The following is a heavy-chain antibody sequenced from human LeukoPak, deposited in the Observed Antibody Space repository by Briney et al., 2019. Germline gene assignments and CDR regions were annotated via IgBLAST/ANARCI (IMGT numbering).Heavy chain of an antibody. CDR2: ISAYNGNT. Sequence: ASVKVSCKASGYTFTSYGISWVRQAPGQGLEWMGWISAYNGNTNYAQKLQGRVTVTTDTSTSAAYMELRSLRSDDTAVYYCAVGDYGMDVWGQGTTVTVSS. V-gene: IGHV1-18*01. J-gene: IGHJ6*02. D-gene: IGHD1-26*01. CDR1: GYTFTSYG. CDR3: AVGDYGMDV.